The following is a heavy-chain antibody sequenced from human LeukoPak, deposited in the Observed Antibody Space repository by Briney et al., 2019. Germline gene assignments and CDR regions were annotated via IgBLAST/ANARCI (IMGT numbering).Heavy chain of an antibody. Sequence: PGGSLRLSCAASGFTFSSYAMSWVRQAPGKGLEWVSAISGSGGSTYYADSVKGRFTISRDNSKNTLYLQMDSLRAEDTAVYYCAKDPGYCSGGTCYPSIKGMDVWGQGTTVTVSS. D-gene: IGHD2-15*01. CDR2: ISGSGGST. CDR1: GFTFSSYA. CDR3: AKDPGYCSGGTCYPSIKGMDV. J-gene: IGHJ6*02. V-gene: IGHV3-23*01.